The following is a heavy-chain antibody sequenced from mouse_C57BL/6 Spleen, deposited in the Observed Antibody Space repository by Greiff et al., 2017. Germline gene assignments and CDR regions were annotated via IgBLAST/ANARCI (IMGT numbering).Heavy chain of an antibody. Sequence: VQLQQSGAELMKPGASVKLSCTATGYTFTGYWIEWVKQRPGHGLEWIGEILPGSGSTNYNEKFKGKATFTADTSSNPPYMHLSSLTTEDTAIYYSARKVELLGCLDDWGEGTLVTVSA. D-gene: IGHD1-1*01. V-gene: IGHV1-9*01. CDR2: ILPGSGST. J-gene: IGHJ3*01. CDR3: ARKVELLGCLDD. CDR1: GYTFTGYW.